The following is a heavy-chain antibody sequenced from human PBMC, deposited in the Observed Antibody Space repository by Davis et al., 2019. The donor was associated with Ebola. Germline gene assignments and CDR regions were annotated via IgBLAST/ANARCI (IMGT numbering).Heavy chain of an antibody. D-gene: IGHD4-17*01. J-gene: IGHJ4*02. CDR2: ISSSSSTI. V-gene: IGHV3-48*02. CDR3: ARDGGDYGAAKADY. CDR1: GFTFSSYS. Sequence: GGSLRLSCVASGFTFSSYSMNWVRQAPGKALEWVSYISSSSSTIHYADSVKGRFTISRDNAKNSLYLQMNRLRDEDTAVYYCARDGGDYGAAKADYWGQGTLVTVSS.